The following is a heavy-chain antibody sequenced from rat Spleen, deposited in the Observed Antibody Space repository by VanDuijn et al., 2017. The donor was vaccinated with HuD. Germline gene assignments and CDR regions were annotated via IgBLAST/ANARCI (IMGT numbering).Heavy chain of an antibody. Sequence: EVQLVESGGGLVQPGRSLKLSCAASGFTFSDFNMAWVRQSPKKGLEWVATISTNGGSTYYRDSVKGRFTISRDNAKSTLYLQMDSLRSEDTATYYCARLGITLGAGHWFAYWGQGTLVTVSS. CDR1: GFTFSDFN. CDR2: ISTNGGST. CDR3: ARLGITLGAGHWFAY. J-gene: IGHJ3*01. V-gene: IGHV5-7*01. D-gene: IGHD1-2*01.